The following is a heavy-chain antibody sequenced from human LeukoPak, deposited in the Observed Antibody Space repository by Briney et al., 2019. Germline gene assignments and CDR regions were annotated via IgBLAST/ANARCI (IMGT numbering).Heavy chain of an antibody. CDR1: GGSFSGYY. CDR3: ARTIIAVAGSEGAFDI. CDR2: INHSGST. Sequence: SETLSLTCAVYGGSFSGYYWSWIRQPPGKGLEWIGEINHSGSTNYNPSLKSRVTISVDTCKNQFSLKLSSVTAADTAVYYCARTIIAVAGSEGAFDIWGQGTMVTVSS. D-gene: IGHD6-19*01. V-gene: IGHV4-34*01. J-gene: IGHJ3*02.